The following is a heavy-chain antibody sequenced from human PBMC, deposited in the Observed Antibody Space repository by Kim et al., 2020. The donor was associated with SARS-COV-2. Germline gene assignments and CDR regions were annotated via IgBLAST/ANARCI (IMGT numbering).Heavy chain of an antibody. Sequence: YAGSVKGRLATARDDSKTPLYLQMNSLRAEDTAVYYCASHGYSSGWYLDSWGQGTLVTVSS. V-gene: IGHV3-23*01. D-gene: IGHD6-19*01. CDR3: ASHGYSSGWYLDS. J-gene: IGHJ4*02.